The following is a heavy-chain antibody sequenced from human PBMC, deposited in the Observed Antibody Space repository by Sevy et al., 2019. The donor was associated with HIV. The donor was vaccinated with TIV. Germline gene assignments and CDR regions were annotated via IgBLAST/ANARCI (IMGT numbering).Heavy chain of an antibody. CDR2: IFPGDSET. J-gene: IGHJ4*02. CDR3: ARSRSGYFDSSGYYIN. D-gene: IGHD3-22*01. V-gene: IGHV5-51*01. CDR1: GYSFTSHW. Sequence: GESLKISCKGHGYSFTSHWIGWVRQMPGKGLDWMGIIFPGDSETRYSPSFQGEVTISADKSISPAFLQWSGLKASDTAIYYCARSRSGYFDSSGYYINWGQGTLVTVSS.